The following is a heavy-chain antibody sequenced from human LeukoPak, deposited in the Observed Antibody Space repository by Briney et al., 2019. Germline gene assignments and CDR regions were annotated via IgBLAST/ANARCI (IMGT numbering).Heavy chain of an antibody. CDR3: ARASDFWSGYEVY. Sequence: SETLSLTCTVSGGSISSGDYYWSWIRQPPGKGLEWIGYIYYSGSTYYNPSLKSRVTISVDTSKNQFSLKLSSVTAAGTAVYYCARASDFWSGYEVYWGQGTLVTVSS. CDR2: IYYSGST. D-gene: IGHD3-3*01. J-gene: IGHJ4*02. CDR1: GGSISSGDYY. V-gene: IGHV4-30-4*08.